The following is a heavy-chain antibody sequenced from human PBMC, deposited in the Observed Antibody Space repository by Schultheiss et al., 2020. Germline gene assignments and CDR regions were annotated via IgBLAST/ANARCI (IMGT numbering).Heavy chain of an antibody. CDR2: ISGSGGST. V-gene: IGHV3-23*01. CDR3: ERHGDDGGDY. J-gene: IGHJ4*02. D-gene: IGHD4-23*01. CDR1: GFTFSSYE. Sequence: GESLKISCAASGFTFSSYEMHWVRQAPGKGLEWVSAISGSGGSTYYADSVKGRFTISRDNSKNTLYLQMNSLRAEDTAVYYCERHGDDGGDYWGQGTLVTVSS.